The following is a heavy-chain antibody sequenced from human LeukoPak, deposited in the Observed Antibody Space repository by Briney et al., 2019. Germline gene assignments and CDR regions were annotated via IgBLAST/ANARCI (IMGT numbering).Heavy chain of an antibody. J-gene: IGHJ4*02. D-gene: IGHD3-16*01. CDR2: IWFDGSNK. Sequence: GGSLRLSCAASGFTFSSHGMHWVRQVPGKGLEWVATIWFDGSNKYYADSVKGRFTISRDNSKNTLYLQMNSLRAEDTAVYYCARILGSYSDYWGQGTLVTVSS. CDR1: GFTFSSHG. CDR3: ARILGSYSDY. V-gene: IGHV3-33*01.